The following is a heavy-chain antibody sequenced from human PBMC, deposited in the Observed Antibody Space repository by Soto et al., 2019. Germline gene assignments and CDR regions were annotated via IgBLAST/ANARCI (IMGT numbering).Heavy chain of an antibody. D-gene: IGHD3-3*01. CDR2: IKRDGSEK. J-gene: IGHJ4*02. CDR1: GFTFSSYC. Sequence: EVQLVESGGGLVQPGGSLRLSCAASGFTFSSYCMTWVRQAPGKGLEWVANIKRDGSEKYYVGSVKGRFTISRDNAKNSLYLQMNSLRAEDTAVYYCARYYDFWSGYPPFDYWGQGTLVTVSS. V-gene: IGHV3-7*01. CDR3: ARYYDFWSGYPPFDY.